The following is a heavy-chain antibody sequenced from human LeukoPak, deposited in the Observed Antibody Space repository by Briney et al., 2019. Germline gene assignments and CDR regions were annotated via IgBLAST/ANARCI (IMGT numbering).Heavy chain of an antibody. CDR2: IYYSGST. J-gene: IGHJ4*02. CDR1: GDSISSGGNY. Sequence: SETLSLTCTVSGDSISSGGNYWSWLRQHPGKGLEWIGYIYYSGSTYYNPSLKRRLTISVDTSKNQFSLKLSSVTDADTAVYYCARWGNSGYASGYFDYWGQGTLVTVSS. CDR3: ARWGNSGYASGYFDY. V-gene: IGHV4-31*03. D-gene: IGHD5-12*01.